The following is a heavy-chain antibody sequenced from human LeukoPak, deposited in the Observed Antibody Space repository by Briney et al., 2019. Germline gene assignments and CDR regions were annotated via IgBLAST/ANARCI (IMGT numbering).Heavy chain of an antibody. D-gene: IGHD3-22*01. V-gene: IGHV3-33*08. CDR2: IWSDGNSK. J-gene: IGHJ6*02. CDR1: GFTFSSYE. CDR3: ARPYYSEYYYYGMDV. Sequence: SGGSLRLSCAASGFTFSSYEMNWVRQAPGKGLEWVGIIWSDGNSKYYAESVKGRFTISRDNSKNTLYLQMDSLRAEDTAVYYCARPYYSEYYYYGMDVWGQGTTVTVSS.